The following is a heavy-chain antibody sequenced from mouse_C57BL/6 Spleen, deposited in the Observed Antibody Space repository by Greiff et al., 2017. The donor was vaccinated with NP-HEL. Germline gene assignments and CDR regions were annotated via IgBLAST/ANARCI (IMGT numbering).Heavy chain of an antibody. V-gene: IGHV1-26*01. CDR1: GYTFTDYY. Sequence: EVQLQQSGPELVKPGASVKISCKASGYTFTDYYMNWVKQSHGKSLEWIGDINPNNGGTSYNQKFKGKATLTVDKSSSTAYMELRSLTSEDSAVYYCARSRGSHFDVWGTGTTVTVSS. J-gene: IGHJ1*03. CDR3: ARSRGSHFDV. D-gene: IGHD3-1*01. CDR2: INPNNGGT.